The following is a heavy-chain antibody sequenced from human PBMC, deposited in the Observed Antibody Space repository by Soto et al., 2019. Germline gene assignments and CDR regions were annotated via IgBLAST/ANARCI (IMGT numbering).Heavy chain of an antibody. CDR2: INDDGST. J-gene: IGHJ5*02. CDR3: ERLVAPRYWCDP. V-gene: IGHV4-59*08. D-gene: IGHD2-15*01. CDR1: GGSVSRYY. Sequence: QVQLQAPVPGLVKPSQTLSLTCTVSGGSVSRYYWSWIRQPPGKGLEWIGYINDDGSTNHNPSLKIHVTSSVATSVNQFFLEFNSGTAADPAVYYCERLVAPRYWCDPWSQVTLVTVCS.